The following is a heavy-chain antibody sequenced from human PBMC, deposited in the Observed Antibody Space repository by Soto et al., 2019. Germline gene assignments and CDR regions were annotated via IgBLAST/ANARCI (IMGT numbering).Heavy chain of an antibody. V-gene: IGHV1-18*01. D-gene: IGHD3-22*01. Sequence: ASVKVSCKASGYTFTSYGISWVRQAPGQGLEWMGWISAYNGNTNYAQKLQGRVAMTTDTSTSTAYMELRSLRSDDTAVYYCAIDSSGYGDAFDSWGQGTMVTVSS. CDR1: GYTFTSYG. J-gene: IGHJ3*02. CDR3: AIDSSGYGDAFDS. CDR2: ISAYNGNT.